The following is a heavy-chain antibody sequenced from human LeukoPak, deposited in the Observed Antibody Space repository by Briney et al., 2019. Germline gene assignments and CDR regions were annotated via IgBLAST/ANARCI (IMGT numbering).Heavy chain of an antibody. V-gene: IGHV3-23*01. CDR2: ISGSGGGT. CDR3: AKDITAMGDY. D-gene: IGHD5-18*01. CDR1: GFTFSSYS. J-gene: IGHJ4*02. Sequence: PGGSLRLSCAASGFTFSSYSMSWVRQAPGKGLEWVSAISGSGGGTYYADSVKGRFTISRDNSKNTLYLQMNSLRAEDTAVYYCAKDITAMGDYWGQGTLVTVSS.